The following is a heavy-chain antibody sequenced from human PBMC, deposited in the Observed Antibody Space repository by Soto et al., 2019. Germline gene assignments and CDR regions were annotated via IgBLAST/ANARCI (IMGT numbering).Heavy chain of an antibody. CDR1: GFTFSSYA. V-gene: IGHV3-30-3*01. CDR3: ARDLITMVRGGEVRNDY. CDR2: ISYDGSNK. J-gene: IGHJ4*02. Sequence: GGSLRLSCAASGFTFSSYAMHWVRQAPGKGLEWVAVISYDGSNKYYADSVKGRFTISRDNSKNTLYLQMNSLRAEDTAVYYCARDLITMVRGGEVRNDYWGQGTLVTVSS. D-gene: IGHD3-10*01.